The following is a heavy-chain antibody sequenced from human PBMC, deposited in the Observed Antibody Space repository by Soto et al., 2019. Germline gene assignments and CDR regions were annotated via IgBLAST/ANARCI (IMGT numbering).Heavy chain of an antibody. D-gene: IGHD6-19*01. J-gene: IGHJ6*02. CDR3: ASAAVTGTAGLDV. Sequence: ASVKVSCKASGYTFSGFYMHWVRQAPGQGLEWMGWINPNSGGTKSAEKFQGRVTMTRDTSISTAYMELSGLTSDDTAVYYCASAAVTGTAGLDVWGQGTTVTVSS. CDR2: INPNSGGT. CDR1: GYTFSGFY. V-gene: IGHV1-2*02.